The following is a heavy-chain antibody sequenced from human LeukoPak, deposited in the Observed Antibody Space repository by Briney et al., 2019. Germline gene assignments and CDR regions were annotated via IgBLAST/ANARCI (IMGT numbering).Heavy chain of an antibody. D-gene: IGHD5-18*01. Sequence: SETLSLTCTVSGGSLSSYYWNWIRQPAGKGLEWIGRIYTSGSTNYNPSLKSRVTMSVDTSKNQFSLKLSSVTAADTAVYYCARSFARVGFSWFDPWGQGTLVTVSS. CDR2: IYTSGST. CDR1: GGSLSSYY. V-gene: IGHV4-4*07. J-gene: IGHJ5*02. CDR3: ARSFARVGFSWFDP.